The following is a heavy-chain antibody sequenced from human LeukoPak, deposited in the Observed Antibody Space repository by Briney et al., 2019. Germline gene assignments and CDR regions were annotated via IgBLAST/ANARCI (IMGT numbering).Heavy chain of an antibody. V-gene: IGHV1-18*01. D-gene: IGHD4-17*01. Sequence: APVKVSCKASGYTLTSYGINWMRQAPGQGLEWLGWISTQTGNTDFAQKVQGRLTLTTDRSTNTAYMELRSLTSDDTAVYYCARGAYGDKWGQGTMVTVSS. CDR1: GYTLTSYG. CDR2: ISTQTGNT. J-gene: IGHJ4*02. CDR3: ARGAYGDK.